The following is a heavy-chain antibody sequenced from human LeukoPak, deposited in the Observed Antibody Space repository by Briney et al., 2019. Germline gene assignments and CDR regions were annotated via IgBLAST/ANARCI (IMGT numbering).Heavy chain of an antibody. D-gene: IGHD3-10*01. J-gene: IGHJ4*02. Sequence: GGSLTLSCAASGFSFNTYAMHWVRQAPGQGLEWVALICHDGSHKFYSNSVRGQFTIYSDNSKNTVSLQMNSLRPEDTAVYYCARESFGSGSYPDFWGQGTLVTVSS. CDR2: ICHDGSHK. CDR3: ARESFGSGSYPDF. CDR1: GFSFNTYA. V-gene: IGHV3-33*01.